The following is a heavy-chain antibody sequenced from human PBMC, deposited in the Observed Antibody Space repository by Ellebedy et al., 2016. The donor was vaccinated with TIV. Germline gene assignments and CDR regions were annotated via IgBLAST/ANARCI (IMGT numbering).Heavy chain of an antibody. CDR1: GFTFDDYA. Sequence: PGGSLRLSCAASGFTFDDYAMHWVRQSPGKGLEWVALVSGDGSSKYYADSVRGRFTISRDNSKNSLYLQMNSLRCEDTALYYCAHPFYYDSSLRGAFDIWGQGTMVTVSS. CDR3: AHPFYYDSSLRGAFDI. CDR2: VSGDGSSK. V-gene: IGHV3-43*02. D-gene: IGHD3-22*01. J-gene: IGHJ3*02.